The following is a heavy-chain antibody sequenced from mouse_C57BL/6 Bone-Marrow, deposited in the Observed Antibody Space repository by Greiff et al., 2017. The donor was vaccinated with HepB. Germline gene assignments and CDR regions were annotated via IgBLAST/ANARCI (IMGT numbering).Heavy chain of an antibody. Sequence: QVQLQQPGAELVKPGASVKTSCKASGYTFTSYWITWVKQRPGQGLEWIGDIYPGSGSTNYNEKFKSKATLTVDTSSSTAYMQLSSLTSEDSAVYYCARTTVVARGDWGQGTTLTVSS. CDR2: IYPGSGST. J-gene: IGHJ2*01. D-gene: IGHD1-1*01. CDR1: GYTFTSYW. CDR3: ARTTVVARGD. V-gene: IGHV1-55*01.